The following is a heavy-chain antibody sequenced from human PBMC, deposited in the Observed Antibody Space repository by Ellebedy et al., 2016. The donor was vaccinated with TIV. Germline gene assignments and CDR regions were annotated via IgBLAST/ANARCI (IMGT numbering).Heavy chain of an antibody. CDR1: GFTFSTYA. Sequence: GESLKISCVVSGFTFSTYAMRWFRQAPGKGLEWVSALTTVGVTFYADSVKGRFTNSRDSSKNTLYLKMNSLRFEDTDIYFCAKDSGRSGWISDYWGQGTQVTVSA. V-gene: IGHV3-23*01. D-gene: IGHD3-10*01. J-gene: IGHJ4*02. CDR3: AKDSGRSGWISDY. CDR2: LTTVGVT.